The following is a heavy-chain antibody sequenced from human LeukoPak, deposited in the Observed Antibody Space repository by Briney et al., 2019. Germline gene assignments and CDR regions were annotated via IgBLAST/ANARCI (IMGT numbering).Heavy chain of an antibody. CDR2: ISSSSSYI. D-gene: IGHD3-10*01. CDR3: ARELSRGYYGMDV. Sequence: GGSLRLSCVASGFTFSSYAMSWVRQAPGKGLEWVSSISSSSSYIYYADSVKGRFTISRDNAKNSLYLQMNSLRAEDTAVYYCARELSRGYYGMDVWGQGTTVTVSS. CDR1: GFTFSSYA. V-gene: IGHV3-21*01. J-gene: IGHJ6*02.